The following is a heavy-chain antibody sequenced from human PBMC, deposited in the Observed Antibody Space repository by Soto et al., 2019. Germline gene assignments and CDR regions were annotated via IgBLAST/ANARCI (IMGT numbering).Heavy chain of an antibody. Sequence: QVQLVQSGAEVKKPGSSVKVSCKASGGTFSSYAISWVRQAPGQGLEWMGGIIPIFGTANYAQKFQGRVTITADERTSTAYMELSSLRSEDTAVYYCAREADDSRGLDDAFDIWGQGTMVTVSS. CDR3: AREADDSRGLDDAFDI. V-gene: IGHV1-69*12. CDR2: IIPIFGTA. CDR1: GGTFSSYA. J-gene: IGHJ3*02. D-gene: IGHD3-22*01.